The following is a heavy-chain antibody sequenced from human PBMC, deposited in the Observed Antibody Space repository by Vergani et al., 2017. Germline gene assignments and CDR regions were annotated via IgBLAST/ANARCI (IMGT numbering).Heavy chain of an antibody. J-gene: IGHJ3*02. Sequence: QVQLVESGGGLVKPGGSLRLSCAASGFTFSDYYMSWIRQAPGKGLEWVSYISSSSSYTNYADSVKGRFTISRDNAKNTLYLQMNSLRAEDTAVYYCARDRTYYDILTGYSSHAFDIWGQGTMVTVSS. CDR1: GFTFSDYY. CDR2: ISSSSSYT. CDR3: ARDRTYYDILTGYSSHAFDI. V-gene: IGHV3-11*06. D-gene: IGHD3-9*01.